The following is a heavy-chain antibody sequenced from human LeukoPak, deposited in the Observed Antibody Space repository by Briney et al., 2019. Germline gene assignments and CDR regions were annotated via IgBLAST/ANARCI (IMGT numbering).Heavy chain of an antibody. CDR2: ISAYNGNT. CDR1: GYTFTSYG. CDR3: ARGAYTAMIYYYYMDV. J-gene: IGHJ6*03. V-gene: IGHV1-18*01. Sequence: GASVKVSCKASGYTFTSYGISWVRQAPGQGLEWMGWISAYNGNTNYAQKLQGRVTMTTDTSTSTAYMELRSLRSDDTAVYYCARGAYTAMIYYYYMDVWGKGTTVTVSS. D-gene: IGHD5-18*01.